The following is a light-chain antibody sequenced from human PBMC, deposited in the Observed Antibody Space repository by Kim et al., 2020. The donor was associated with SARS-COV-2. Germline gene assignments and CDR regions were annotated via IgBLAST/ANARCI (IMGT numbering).Light chain of an antibody. CDR1: QSVRSGS. Sequence: EIVLTQSPGTLSLSAGEGATVSCRASQSVRSGSVAWYQQKPGQTPRLLIYGTSNRATGIPDRFSGSGSGTDFTLTITRLGPEDFAVYYCQRYHDSSSTFGQGTKVDIK. CDR3: QRYHDSSST. CDR2: GTS. J-gene: IGKJ1*01. V-gene: IGKV3-20*01.